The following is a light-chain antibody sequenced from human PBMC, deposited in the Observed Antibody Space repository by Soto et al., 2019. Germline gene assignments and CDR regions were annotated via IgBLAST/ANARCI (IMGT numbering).Light chain of an antibody. Sequence: AIQMTQSPSSQSASVGDRVTITCRASQAIRNDLGWYQQKPGKAPKLLIYAASSLQSGVPSRFSGSGSGTDFTLTISSLQAEDYANYYYLQQYTYPPPLGHGTGLE. J-gene: IGKJ5*01. V-gene: IGKV1-6*02. CDR2: AAS. CDR3: LQQYTYPPP. CDR1: QAIRND.